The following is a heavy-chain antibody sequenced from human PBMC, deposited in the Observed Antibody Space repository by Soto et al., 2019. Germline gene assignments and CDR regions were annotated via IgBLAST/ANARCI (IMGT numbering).Heavy chain of an antibody. D-gene: IGHD2-15*01. CDR2: IIPIFGTA. Sequence: QVPLVQSGAEVKKPGSSVKVSCKASGGTFSSYAISWVRQAPGQGLEWMGGIIPIFGTANYAQKFQGRVTITADESTSTAYMELSSLRSEDTAVYYCARDDPCSGGSCYSRWFDPWGQGTLVTVSS. CDR3: ARDDPCSGGSCYSRWFDP. V-gene: IGHV1-69*01. CDR1: GGTFSSYA. J-gene: IGHJ5*02.